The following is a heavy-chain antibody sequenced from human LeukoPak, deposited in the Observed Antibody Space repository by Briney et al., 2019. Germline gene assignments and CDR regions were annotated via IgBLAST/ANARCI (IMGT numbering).Heavy chain of an antibody. D-gene: IGHD5-18*01. V-gene: IGHV4-59*08. Sequence: PSETLSLTCAVYGGSFSGYYWSWIRQPPGKGLEWIGYIYYSGSTNYNPSLKSRVTISVDTSKNQFSLKLSSVTAADTAVYYCARNRGYSYGYPFDYWGQGTLVTVSS. CDR1: GGSFSGYY. J-gene: IGHJ4*02. CDR3: ARNRGYSYGYPFDY. CDR2: IYYSGST.